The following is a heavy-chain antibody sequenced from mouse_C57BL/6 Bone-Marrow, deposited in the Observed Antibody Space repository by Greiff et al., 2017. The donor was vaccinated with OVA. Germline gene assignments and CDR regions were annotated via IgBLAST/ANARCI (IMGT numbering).Heavy chain of an antibody. J-gene: IGHJ1*03. V-gene: IGHV1-82*01. CDR3: ARSAIYYYGSSYGYFDV. D-gene: IGHD1-1*01. CDR1: GYAFSSSW. CDR2: IYPGDGDT. Sequence: VQRVESGPELVKPGASVKISCKASGYAFSSSWMNWVKQRPGKGLEWIGRIYPGDGDTNYNGKFKGKATLTADKSSSTAYMQLSSLTSEDSAVYFCARSAIYYYGSSYGYFDVWGTGTTVTVSS.